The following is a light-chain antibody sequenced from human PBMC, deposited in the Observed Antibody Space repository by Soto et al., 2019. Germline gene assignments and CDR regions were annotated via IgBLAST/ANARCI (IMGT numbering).Light chain of an antibody. V-gene: IGLV1-40*01. J-gene: IGLJ3*02. Sequence: QSVLTQPPSVSGAPGQRVTISCTGNSSNLGAGYGVHWYQHLPGTAPKLLIYGNKNRPSGVSDRFSGSKSGSSASLAITGLHPQDEADYFCQSFDSSLNSRVFGGGTKLTVL. CDR1: SSNLGAGYG. CDR2: GNK. CDR3: QSFDSSLNSRV.